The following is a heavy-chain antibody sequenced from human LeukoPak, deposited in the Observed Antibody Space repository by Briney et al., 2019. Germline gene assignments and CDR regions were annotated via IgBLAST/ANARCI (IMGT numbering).Heavy chain of an antibody. CDR3: ARDLTAQNWFDP. CDR2: IYNSEST. CDR1: GGSISNYY. Sequence: PSETLSLTCTVPGGSISNYYWSWIRQSPGKGLEWIGYIYNSESTNYNLSLKSRVTISVDTSKNQFSLKLSSVTAADTAVYYCARDLTAQNWFDPWGQGTLVTVSS. J-gene: IGHJ5*02. V-gene: IGHV4-59*01.